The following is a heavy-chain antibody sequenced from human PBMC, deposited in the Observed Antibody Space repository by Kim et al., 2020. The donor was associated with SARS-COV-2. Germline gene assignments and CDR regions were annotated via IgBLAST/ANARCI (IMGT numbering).Heavy chain of an antibody. Sequence: SETLSLTCTVSGGSISSSSYYWGWIRQPPGKGLEWIGSIYYSGSTYYNPSLKSRVTISVDTSKNQFSLKLSSVTAADTAVYYCARTASGYSSSWYSTSYDPYFDYWGQGTLVTVSS. J-gene: IGHJ4*02. CDR3: ARTASGYSSSWYSTSYDPYFDY. CDR1: GGSISSSSYY. D-gene: IGHD6-13*01. V-gene: IGHV4-39*01. CDR2: IYYSGST.